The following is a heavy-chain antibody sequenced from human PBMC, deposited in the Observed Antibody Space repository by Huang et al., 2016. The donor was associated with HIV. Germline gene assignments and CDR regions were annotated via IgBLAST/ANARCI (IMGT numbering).Heavy chain of an antibody. CDR2: ISYDGRNK. D-gene: IGHD6-19*01. CDR1: GFTFTNYA. CDR3: ARSAVPGDGDWFDP. V-gene: IGHV3-30*04. Sequence: QVQLVESGGGLVQPGRSLRLSCAASGFTFTNYAIHGVRQAPVKVLEWVAFISYDGRNKFYADAVKGRFTIPRDNSKSTLYLLMNSLRVDDTALYYCARSAVPGDGDWFDPWGQGTLVTVSS. J-gene: IGHJ5*02.